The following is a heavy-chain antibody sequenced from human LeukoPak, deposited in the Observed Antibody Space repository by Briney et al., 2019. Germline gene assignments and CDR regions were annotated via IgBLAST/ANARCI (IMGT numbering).Heavy chain of an antibody. V-gene: IGHV4-38-2*02. CDR3: ARARREMVDY. Sequence: SETLSPTCTVSGYSISSGYYWGWIRRPPGKGLEWIGSIYHSGSTYYNPSLKSRVTISVDTSKNQFSLKLSSVTAADTAVYYCARARREMVDYWGQGTLVTVSS. D-gene: IGHD5-24*01. CDR1: GYSISSGYY. J-gene: IGHJ4*02. CDR2: IYHSGST.